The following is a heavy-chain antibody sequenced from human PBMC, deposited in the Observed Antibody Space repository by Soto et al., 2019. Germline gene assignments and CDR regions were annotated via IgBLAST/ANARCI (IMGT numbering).Heavy chain of an antibody. J-gene: IGHJ4*02. Sequence: EVQLVESGGGLVKPGGSLRLSCAASGFTFSNAWMSWVRQAPGKGLEWVGRIKSKTDGGTTDYAAPVKGRFAISRDDSKNTLYLQMNSLKTEDTAVSYCTPVGGVWWELSFDYWGQGTLVTVSS. CDR2: IKSKTDGGTT. CDR3: TPVGGVWWELSFDY. D-gene: IGHD2-15*01. V-gene: IGHV3-15*01. CDR1: GFTFSNAW.